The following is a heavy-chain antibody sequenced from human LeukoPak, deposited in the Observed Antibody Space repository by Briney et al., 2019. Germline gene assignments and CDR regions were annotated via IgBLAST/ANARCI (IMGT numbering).Heavy chain of an antibody. CDR1: GGPFTNYA. Sequence: GASVKVSCKASGGPFTNYAINWVRQAPGQGPEWMGGIIPIFRTTKYAQKFQGRVTITADESTNTAYMELRSLRFEDTAVYYCASPKMETGTTVYILYWGQGTLVTVYS. V-gene: IGHV1-69*13. J-gene: IGHJ1*01. CDR2: IIPIFRTT. D-gene: IGHD1-1*01. CDR3: ASPKMETGTTVYILY.